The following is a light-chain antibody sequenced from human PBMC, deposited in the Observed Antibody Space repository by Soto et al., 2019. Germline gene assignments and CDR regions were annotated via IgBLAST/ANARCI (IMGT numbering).Light chain of an antibody. Sequence: EIVLTQSPATLSLSPGERGTLSCGASQRISTNSLAWYQQKPGLAPRLLIYDASSRATDIPDRFSSSGSDTDFALTSSRLEPEYFVLYYCPPYTSPITFGEGTKGQIK. CDR2: DAS. CDR3: PPYTSPIT. CDR1: QRISTNS. J-gene: IGKJ4*01. V-gene: IGKV3D-20*01.